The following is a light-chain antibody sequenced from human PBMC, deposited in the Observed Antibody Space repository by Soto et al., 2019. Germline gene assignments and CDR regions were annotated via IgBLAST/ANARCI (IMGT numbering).Light chain of an antibody. Sequence: QSALTQPASVSGSPGQSITISCTGTSSDVGGFNSVSWYQLRPGTAPKLILYDVVDRPSGVSYRFSGSKSGNTASLTISGLQAADEADYFCSSYTSSMTTVFGSGTKVPLL. V-gene: IGLV2-14*03. CDR2: DVV. J-gene: IGLJ1*01. CDR3: SSYTSSMTTV. CDR1: SSDVGGFNS.